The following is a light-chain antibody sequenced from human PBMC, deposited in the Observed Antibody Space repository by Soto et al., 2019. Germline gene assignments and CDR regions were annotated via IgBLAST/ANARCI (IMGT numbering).Light chain of an antibody. V-gene: IGLV2-14*03. CDR3: SSYTSSGTRV. CDR2: DFN. J-gene: IGLJ1*01. CDR1: SSDVGGYNY. Sequence: QSALTQPASVSGSPGQSITISFTGTSSDVGGYNYVSWYQQHPGKAPKLMIYDFNSRPSGVSNRCSGSKSGNTASLTISGLQAEDEADYYCSSYTSSGTRVFGAGTKVTVL.